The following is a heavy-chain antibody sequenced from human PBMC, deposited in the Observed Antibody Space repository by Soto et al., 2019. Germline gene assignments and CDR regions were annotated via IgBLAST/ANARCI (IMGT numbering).Heavy chain of an antibody. CDR1: GFTFSSYG. CDR3: ARWLQLGNWFDP. V-gene: IGHV3-33*01. D-gene: IGHD5-12*01. Sequence: GGSLRLSCAASGFTFSSYGMHWVRQAPGKGLEWVAVIWYDGSNKYYADSVKGRFTISRDNSKNTLYLQMNSLRAEDTAVYYCARWLQLGNWFDPWGQGTRVTVSS. J-gene: IGHJ5*02. CDR2: IWYDGSNK.